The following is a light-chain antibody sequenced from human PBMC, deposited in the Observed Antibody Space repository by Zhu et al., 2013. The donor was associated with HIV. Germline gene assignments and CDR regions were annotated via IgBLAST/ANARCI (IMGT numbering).Light chain of an antibody. CDR3: QQSYNTPRT. V-gene: IGKV1-39*01. J-gene: IGKJ1*01. CDR2: GVS. Sequence: DIQMTQSPSTLSASVGDRVTITCRASQPINTYLAWYQQKPGRAPNLLIYGVSSLHSGVPSRFSGSGSGTDFTLIISSLQPEDFATYFCQQSYNTPRTFGRGTRVEIK. CDR1: QPINTY.